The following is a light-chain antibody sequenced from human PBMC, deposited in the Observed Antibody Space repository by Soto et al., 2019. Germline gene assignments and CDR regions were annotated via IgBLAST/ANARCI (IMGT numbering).Light chain of an antibody. Sequence: DIQMTQSPSSLSASVGDSVTITCQASQDIRNYLNWYQQKPGKAPKLLTYAASSLQSGVPSRFSGSGSGTDFTLTISSLQPEDFATYYCQQSYSTPTTFGQGTKVDIK. CDR2: AAS. CDR3: QQSYSTPTT. V-gene: IGKV1-39*01. CDR1: QDIRNY. J-gene: IGKJ1*01.